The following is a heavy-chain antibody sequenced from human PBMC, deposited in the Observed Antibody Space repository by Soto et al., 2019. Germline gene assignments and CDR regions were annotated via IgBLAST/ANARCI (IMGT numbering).Heavy chain of an antibody. CDR1: GFTFTRYS. V-gene: IGHV3-21*06. CDR3: ARESEDLTSNFDY. Sequence: GSLRLSCAASGFTFTRYSMNWVRQAPGKGLEWVSSISSTTNYIYYGDSMKGRFTISRDNAKNPLYLEMNSLRAEDTAVYYCARESEDLTSNFDYWGQGTLVTVSS. CDR2: ISSTTNYI. J-gene: IGHJ4*02.